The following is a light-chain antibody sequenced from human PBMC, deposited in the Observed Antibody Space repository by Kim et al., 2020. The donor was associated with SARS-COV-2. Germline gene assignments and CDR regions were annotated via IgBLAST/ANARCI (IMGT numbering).Light chain of an antibody. V-gene: IGKV3-20*01. Sequence: EIELTQSPGTLSLSPGERATLSCRASQSVGNNYLAWYQHKPGQAPSLLISGSSRRAAGSPDRFSGSGSGTDFPLTISRREPEDFAVYYCQQYGSSPLTFGGGTKVDIK. CDR3: QQYGSSPLT. CDR2: GSS. CDR1: QSVGNNY. J-gene: IGKJ4*01.